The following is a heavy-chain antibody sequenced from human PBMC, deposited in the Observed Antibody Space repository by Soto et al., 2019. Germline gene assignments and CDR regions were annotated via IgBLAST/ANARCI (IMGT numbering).Heavy chain of an antibody. J-gene: IGHJ4*02. CDR1: GFTFSSCW. V-gene: IGHV3-7*01. Sequence: GGSLRLSCAASGFTFSSCWMSWVRQAPGKGLEWVANIKQDGSEKYYVDCVKGRFTISRDNAKNSLYLQMNSLRAEDTAVYYCARERDIVVVVAPDYFDYWGQGTLFTVSS. CDR2: IKQDGSEK. D-gene: IGHD2-15*01. CDR3: ARERDIVVVVAPDYFDY.